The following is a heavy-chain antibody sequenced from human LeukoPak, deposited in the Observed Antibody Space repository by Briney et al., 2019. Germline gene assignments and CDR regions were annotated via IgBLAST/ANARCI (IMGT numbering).Heavy chain of an antibody. D-gene: IGHD1-26*01. CDR3: ARVRGSYFPVFDY. CDR1: GFTFSSAW. CDR2: ISDSGSRI. V-gene: IGHV3-48*04. Sequence: GGSLRLSCAASGFTFSSAWMSWVRQAPGKGLEWISYISDSGSRIYYADSVKGRITISRDNAKNSLYLQMNSLRAEDTAVYYCARVRGSYFPVFDYWGQGTLFTVSS. J-gene: IGHJ4*02.